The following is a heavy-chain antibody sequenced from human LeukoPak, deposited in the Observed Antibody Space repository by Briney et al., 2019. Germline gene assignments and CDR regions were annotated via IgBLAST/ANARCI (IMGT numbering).Heavy chain of an antibody. D-gene: IGHD6-19*01. V-gene: IGHV4-4*07. Sequence: SETLSLTCTVSGGSISSYYWSWIRQPAGKGLEWIGRIYTSGSTNYNPSLKSRVTMSVDTSKNQFSLKLSSVTAADTAVYYCARDRAYSSDYYYYYYMDVWGKGTTVTVSS. CDR1: GGSISSYY. CDR2: IYTSGST. CDR3: ARDRAYSSDYYYYYYMDV. J-gene: IGHJ6*03.